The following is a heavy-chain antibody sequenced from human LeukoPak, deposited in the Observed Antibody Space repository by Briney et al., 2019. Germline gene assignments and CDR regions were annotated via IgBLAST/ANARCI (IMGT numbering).Heavy chain of an antibody. CDR2: INPNSGGT. CDR1: GFTFSGYY. Sequence: ASVKVSCKAFGFTFSGYYIHWVRQAPGQGLEWMGWINPNSGGTNYAQKFQGRVTMTRDTSISTAYMELSRLRSDDTAVYYCARNLGYYGSGSYFSQTDYWGQGTLVTVSS. V-gene: IGHV1-2*02. CDR3: ARNLGYYGSGSYFSQTDY. J-gene: IGHJ4*02. D-gene: IGHD3-10*01.